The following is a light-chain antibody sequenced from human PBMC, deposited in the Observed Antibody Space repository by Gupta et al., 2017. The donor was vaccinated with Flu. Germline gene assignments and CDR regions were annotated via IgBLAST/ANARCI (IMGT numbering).Light chain of an antibody. CDR3: AAWYDSLNDHVV. CDR2: PDV. V-gene: IGLV1-44*01. Sequence: VTISCSGSMSNIGSNTVNWYQQLPGTAHKLIRYPDVHRVSGVPDPFSDSMSDYSASLVIRGLQSEEVADYYCAAWYDSLNDHVVFGGGTKLTGL. CDR1: MSNIGSNT. J-gene: IGLJ2*01.